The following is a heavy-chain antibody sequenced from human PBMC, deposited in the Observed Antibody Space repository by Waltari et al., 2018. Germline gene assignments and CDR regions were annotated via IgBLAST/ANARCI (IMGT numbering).Heavy chain of an antibody. CDR1: GYTFTSSG. CDR2: ISAYNGNP. Sequence: QVQLVQSGAEVKKPGASVKVSCKASGYTFTSSGISWVRQAPGQGLEWMGWISAYNGNPNSAQKLQGRVTMTTEPSTSTAYMELRSLRSDDTAVYYCARGSITMVQGALGYWGQGTLVTVSS. J-gene: IGHJ4*02. V-gene: IGHV1-18*01. CDR3: ARGSITMVQGALGY. D-gene: IGHD3-10*01.